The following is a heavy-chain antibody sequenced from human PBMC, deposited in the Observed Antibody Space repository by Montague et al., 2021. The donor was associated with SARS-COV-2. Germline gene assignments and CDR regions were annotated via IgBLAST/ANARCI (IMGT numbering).Heavy chain of an antibody. V-gene: IGHV6-1*01. J-gene: IGHJ4*02. CDR1: ASSISSYS. CDR2: TYYRSKWYY. Sequence: SETLSLTCAVSASSISSYSWNWIRQSPSRGLEWLGRTYYRSKWYYDYAVSVKSRMTISPDTSKNHFSLQLSSVTPEDSAVYDCARDPRYSLSWYFDYWGQGTLVTVSS. D-gene: IGHD6-13*01. CDR3: ARDPRYSLSWYFDY.